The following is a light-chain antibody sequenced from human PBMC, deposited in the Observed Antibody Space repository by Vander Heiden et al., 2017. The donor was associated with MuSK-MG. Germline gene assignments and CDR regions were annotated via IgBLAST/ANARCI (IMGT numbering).Light chain of an antibody. V-gene: IGKV1-33*01. CDR3: QEYEKEPHT. CDR2: DAS. J-gene: IGKJ2*01. CDR1: QDINNY. Sequence: DIKMTTSPSSLSASVGDRVTITCQASQDINNYVNWYQQKPGKAPKLLIFDASNLQTGVPARFSGSGSGTDFTFTINSLQPEDLATYHCQEYEKEPHTFGQGTTLEMK.